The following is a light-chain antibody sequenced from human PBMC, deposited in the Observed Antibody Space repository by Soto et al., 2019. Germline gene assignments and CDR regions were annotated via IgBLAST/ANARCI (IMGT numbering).Light chain of an antibody. CDR3: SSYAGSNNVL. Sequence: QSALTQPPSASGSPGQSVTISCTGTSSDVGGYNFVSWYQQHPGKVPKLMIYEVTKRPSGVPDRFSGSKSGNTASLTVSGLQAEDEADYYCSSYAGSNNVLFGGGTKVTV. V-gene: IGLV2-8*01. CDR1: SSDVGGYNF. CDR2: EVT. J-gene: IGLJ2*01.